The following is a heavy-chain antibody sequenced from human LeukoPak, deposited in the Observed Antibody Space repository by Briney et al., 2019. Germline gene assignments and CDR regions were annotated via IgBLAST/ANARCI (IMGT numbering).Heavy chain of an antibody. V-gene: IGHV1-2*06. Sequence: ASVKVSCKASGYTFTGYHMHWVRQAPGQGLEWMGRINPNSGDTNYAQKFQGRVTMTRDTSISTAYMGLSSLGSEDTAVYYCARGIGASSGWYLIDYWGQGTLVTVSS. CDR2: INPNSGDT. D-gene: IGHD6-19*01. CDR1: GYTFTGYH. J-gene: IGHJ4*02. CDR3: ARGIGASSGWYLIDY.